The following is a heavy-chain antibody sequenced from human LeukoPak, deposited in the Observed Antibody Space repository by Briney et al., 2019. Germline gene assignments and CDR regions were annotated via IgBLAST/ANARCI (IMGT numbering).Heavy chain of an antibody. J-gene: IGHJ4*02. V-gene: IGHV3-23*01. D-gene: IGHD5-18*01. CDR1: GFTFSSYA. CDR3: AKAIGGYSYGY. Sequence: GGSLRLSCAASGFTFSSYAMSWVRQAPGKGLEWVSAISGSGGSTYYADSVKGRFTISRDNSKNTLYLQMNSLRGEDTALYYCAKAIGGYSYGYWGQGTLVTVSS. CDR2: ISGSGGST.